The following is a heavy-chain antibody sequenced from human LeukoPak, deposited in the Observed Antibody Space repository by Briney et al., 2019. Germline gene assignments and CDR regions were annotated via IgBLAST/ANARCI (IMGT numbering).Heavy chain of an antibody. V-gene: IGHV3-74*01. CDR3: AKSRSSGWYGVGDY. D-gene: IGHD6-19*01. J-gene: IGHJ4*02. CDR1: GFTFSSYW. Sequence: GGSLRLSCAASGFTFSSYWMHWVRQAPGKGLVWVSRINSDGSSTSYADSVKGRFTISRDNAKNTLYLQMNSLRAEDTAVYYCAKSRSSGWYGVGDYWGQGTLVTVSS. CDR2: INSDGSST.